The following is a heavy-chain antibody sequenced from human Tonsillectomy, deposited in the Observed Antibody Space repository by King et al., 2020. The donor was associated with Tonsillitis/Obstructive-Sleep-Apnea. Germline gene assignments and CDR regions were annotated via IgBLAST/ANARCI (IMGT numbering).Heavy chain of an antibody. D-gene: IGHD2-2*01. Sequence: VQLVESGGGVVQPGGSLRLSCTASGFTFSSYGMHWVRQAPGKGLEWVAGIWYDGSNKYYADSVKVRFTISRDNSKHKLYLQMNTQGAEDTAVYYCARDAIDCSSTSCLYYYYYYYMDVWGKGTTVTVSS. CDR3: ARDAIDCSSTSCLYYYYYYYMDV. CDR1: GFTFSSYG. V-gene: IGHV3-33*01. J-gene: IGHJ6*03. CDR2: IWYDGSNK.